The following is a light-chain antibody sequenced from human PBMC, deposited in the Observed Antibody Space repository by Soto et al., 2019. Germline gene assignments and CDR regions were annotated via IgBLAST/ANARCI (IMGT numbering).Light chain of an antibody. CDR3: QSYNNSRGAPL. CDR2: GSS. Sequence: QAVVTQPPSVSGAPGQRVTISCTGSSSNIGAGHVVHWYQQFPGRAPNLLIYGSSNRPSGVPDRFSGSKSGTSASLAITGLRAEDGAVYSCQSYNNSRGAPLFGGGTKLTVL. V-gene: IGLV1-40*01. J-gene: IGLJ2*01. CDR1: SSNIGAGHV.